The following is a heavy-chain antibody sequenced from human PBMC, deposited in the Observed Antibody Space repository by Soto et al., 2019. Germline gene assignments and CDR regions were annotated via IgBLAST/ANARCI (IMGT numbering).Heavy chain of an antibody. CDR1: GFTLSSYP. CDR2: VSVDPGNT. J-gene: IGHJ4*02. V-gene: IGHV3-23*01. Sequence: GGSLRLSCTASGFTLSSYPMSWVRQTPGKGLQWVASVSVDPGNTYYADSVKGRFTISRDNSIYTLYLQMNNVTADDTAIYYCVKDGLRAIHTDKWGPGTLVTVSS. CDR3: VKDGLRAIHTDK.